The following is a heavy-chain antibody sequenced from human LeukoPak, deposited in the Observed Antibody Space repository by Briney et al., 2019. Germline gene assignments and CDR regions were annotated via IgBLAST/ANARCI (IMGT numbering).Heavy chain of an antibody. J-gene: IGHJ4*02. Sequence: ASETLSLTCTVSGGSISSYYWSWIRQPPGKGLEWIGYIYYSGSTNYNPSLKSRVTISVDTSKNQFSLKVSSVTAADTAVYYCARAGTSPALPDYWGQGTLVTVSS. V-gene: IGHV4-59*01. CDR2: IYYSGST. CDR3: ARAGTSPALPDY. D-gene: IGHD1-14*01. CDR1: GGSISSYY.